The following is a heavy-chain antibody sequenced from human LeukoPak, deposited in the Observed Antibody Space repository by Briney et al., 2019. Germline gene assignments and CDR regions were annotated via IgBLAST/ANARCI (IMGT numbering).Heavy chain of an antibody. J-gene: IGHJ4*02. V-gene: IGHV3-48*01. CDR3: ARVMNYGYSHGNFDY. D-gene: IGHD5-18*01. CDR1: GFTFSSYS. CDR2: IRSSSRTI. Sequence: GGSLRLSCAASGFTFSSYSMNWVRQAPGKGLEWISYIRSSSRTIYYADSVKGRFTISRDNAKNSLYLQMNSLRAEDTAVYYCARVMNYGYSHGNFDYWGQGTLVTVSS.